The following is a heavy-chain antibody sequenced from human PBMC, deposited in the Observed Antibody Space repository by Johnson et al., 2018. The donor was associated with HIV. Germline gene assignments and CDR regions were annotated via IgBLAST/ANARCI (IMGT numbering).Heavy chain of an antibody. V-gene: IGHV3-74*01. Sequence: MLLVESGGGLVQPGGSLRLSCAASGFTFSSYWMHWVRQAPGKGLVWVSRINSDGSSTSYADSVKGLFTISRDNAKNTLDLQMNSLRAEDTAVYYCARESGGQYDALDIGGQGKMVTVSS. J-gene: IGHJ3*02. CDR1: GFTFSSYW. CDR2: INSDGSST. D-gene: IGHD3-16*01. CDR3: ARESGGQYDALDI.